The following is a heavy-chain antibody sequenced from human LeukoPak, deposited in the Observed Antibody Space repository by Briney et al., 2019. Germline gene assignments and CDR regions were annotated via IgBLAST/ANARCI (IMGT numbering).Heavy chain of an antibody. Sequence: GGSLRLSCVSSGFSFSNYAMSWVRQAPGKGLEWVSVIYSGGSTYYADSVKGRFTISRDNSKNTLYLQMNSLRAEDTAVYYCARDGFYYDSSGPFDYWGQGTLVTVSS. D-gene: IGHD3-22*01. CDR3: ARDGFYYDSSGPFDY. J-gene: IGHJ4*02. CDR1: GFSFSNYA. CDR2: IYSGGST. V-gene: IGHV3-53*01.